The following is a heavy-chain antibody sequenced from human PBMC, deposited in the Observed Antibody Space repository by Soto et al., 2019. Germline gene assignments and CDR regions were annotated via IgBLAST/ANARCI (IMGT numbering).Heavy chain of an antibody. J-gene: IGHJ6*03. CDR2: IKQDGSEK. D-gene: IGHD3-3*01. Sequence: PGGSLRLSCAASGFNFSSYWMSWIRQAPGKGLEWVANIKQDGSEKYYVDSVKGRFTISRDNAKNSLYLQMNSLRAEDTAVYYCAREATLEWLLFPNYYYYYMDVWGKGTTVTVSS. CDR3: AREATLEWLLFPNYYYYYMDV. V-gene: IGHV3-7*01. CDR1: GFNFSSYW.